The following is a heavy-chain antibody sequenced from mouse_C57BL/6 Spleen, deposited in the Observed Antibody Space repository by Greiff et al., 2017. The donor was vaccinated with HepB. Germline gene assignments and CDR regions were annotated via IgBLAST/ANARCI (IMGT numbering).Heavy chain of an antibody. CDR2: IDPENGDT. Sequence: EVQLQQSGAELVRPGASVKLSCTASGFNIKDDYMHWVKQRPEQGLEWIGWIDPENGDTEYASKFQGKATITADTSSNTAYLQLSSLTSEDTAVYYCTRYGYGFAYWGQGTLVTVSA. CDR1: GFNIKDDY. J-gene: IGHJ3*01. CDR3: TRYGYGFAY. D-gene: IGHD2-2*01. V-gene: IGHV14-4*01.